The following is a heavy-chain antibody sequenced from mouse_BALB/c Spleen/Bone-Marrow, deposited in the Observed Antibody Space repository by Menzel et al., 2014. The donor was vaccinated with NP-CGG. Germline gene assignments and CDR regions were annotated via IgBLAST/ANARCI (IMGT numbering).Heavy chain of an antibody. CDR3: ARGNYYGHLDY. J-gene: IGHJ2*01. D-gene: IGHD2-1*01. CDR1: GFDFSRYW. V-gene: IGHV4-1*02. Sequence: VQLKESGGGLVQPGGSLKLSYAASGFDFSRYWMSWVRQAPGKGLQWIGEINPDSRTINYPPSLKDKFIISRDNAKNTLYLQMSKVRSEDTALYYCARGNYYGHLDYWGQGTTLTVSS. CDR2: INPDSRTI.